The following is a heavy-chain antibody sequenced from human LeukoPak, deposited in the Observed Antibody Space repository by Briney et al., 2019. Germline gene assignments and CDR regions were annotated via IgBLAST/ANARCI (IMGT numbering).Heavy chain of an antibody. D-gene: IGHD6-6*01. CDR3: ARAGFALAPHRGTPFDY. Sequence: SETLSLTCAVYGGSFSGYYWSWIRQPPGKGLEWIGEINHSGSTNYNPSLKRRVTISVDTCKNQFSLKLTSVTAADTAVYYCARAGFALAPHRGTPFDYWGQGTLVTVSS. CDR1: GGSFSGYY. J-gene: IGHJ4*02. V-gene: IGHV4-34*01. CDR2: INHSGST.